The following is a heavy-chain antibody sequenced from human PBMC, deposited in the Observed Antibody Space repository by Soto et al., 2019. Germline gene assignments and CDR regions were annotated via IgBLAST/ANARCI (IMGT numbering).Heavy chain of an antibody. J-gene: IGHJ6*02. V-gene: IGHV3-48*02. CDR3: ARVRPRLEVYYGMDV. CDR2: ISSSSSSI. CDR1: GFTFSSYW. Sequence: GGSLRLSCAASGFTFSSYWMHWVRQAPGKGLVWVSYISSSSSSINYADSVKGRFTISRDNAKNTLYLQMNSLRDEDTAVYYCARVRPRLEVYYGMDVWGQGTTVTVSS. D-gene: IGHD6-25*01.